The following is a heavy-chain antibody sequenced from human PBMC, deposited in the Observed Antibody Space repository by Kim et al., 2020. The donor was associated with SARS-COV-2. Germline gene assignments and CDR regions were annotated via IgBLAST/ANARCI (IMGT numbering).Heavy chain of an antibody. J-gene: IGHJ4*02. V-gene: IGHV3-74*01. Sequence: GGSLRLSCAASDFTFSTYWMHWVRQAPGEGLVWLSRIKSDGSTTDYADSVRGRFTISRDNAKNTLYLQMNSLRVEDTAVYFCARDPSGSRGTDDWGQGTLVIVSA. CDR3: ARDPSGSRGTDD. CDR2: IKSDGSTT. D-gene: IGHD1-1*01. CDR1: DFTFSTYW.